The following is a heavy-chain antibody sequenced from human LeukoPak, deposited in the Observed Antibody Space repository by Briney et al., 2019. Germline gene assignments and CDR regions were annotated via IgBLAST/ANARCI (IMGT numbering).Heavy chain of an antibody. Sequence: SQTLSLTCTVSGGSISSGSYSWSWIRQPPGKGLEWIGYIYHSGSTYYNPSLKSRVTISVDRSKNQFSLKLSSVTAADTAVYYCARVVGIAAAGTFDYWGQGTLVTVSS. D-gene: IGHD6-13*01. J-gene: IGHJ4*02. CDR1: GGSISSGSYS. CDR2: IYHSGST. V-gene: IGHV4-30-2*01. CDR3: ARVVGIAAAGTFDY.